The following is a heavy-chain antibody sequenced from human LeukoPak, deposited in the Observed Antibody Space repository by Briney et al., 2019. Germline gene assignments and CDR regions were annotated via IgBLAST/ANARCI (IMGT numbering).Heavy chain of an antibody. J-gene: IGHJ6*02. CDR3: AGSSSSWSLSYYYYYGMDV. CDR2: ISAYNGNT. V-gene: IGHV1-18*01. Sequence: ASVKVSCKASGYTSTSYGIGWVRQAPGQGLEWMGWISAYNGNTNYAQKLQGRVTMTTDTSTSTAYMELRSLRSDDTAVYYCAGSSSSWSLSYYYYYGMDVWGQGTTVTVSS. CDR1: GYTSTSYG. D-gene: IGHD6-13*01.